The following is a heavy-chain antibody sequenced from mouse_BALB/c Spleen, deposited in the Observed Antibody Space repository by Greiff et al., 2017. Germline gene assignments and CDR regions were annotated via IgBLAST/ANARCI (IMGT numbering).Heavy chain of an antibody. CDR2: INPSTGYT. V-gene: IGHV1-7*01. J-gene: IGHJ3*01. CDR1: GYTFTSYW. Sequence: VQLVESGAELAKPGASVKMSCKASGYTFTSYWMHWVKQRPGQGLEWIGYINPSTGYTEYNQKFKDKATLTADKSSSTAYMQLSSLTSEDSAVYYCARSGRFAYWGQGTLVTVSA. D-gene: IGHD3-2*02. CDR3: ARSGRFAY.